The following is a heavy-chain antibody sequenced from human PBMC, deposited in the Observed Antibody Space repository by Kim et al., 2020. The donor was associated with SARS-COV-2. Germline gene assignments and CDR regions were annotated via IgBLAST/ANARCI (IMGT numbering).Heavy chain of an antibody. D-gene: IGHD3-3*01. J-gene: IGHJ4*02. CDR1: GFTFSSYW. CDR2: INSDGSST. CDR3: ARVHDFWSGYPIDY. V-gene: IGHV3-74*01. Sequence: GGSLRLSCAASGFTFSSYWMHWVRQAPGKGLVWVSRINSDGSSTSYADSVKGRFTISRDNAKNTLYLQMNSLRAEDTAVYYCARVHDFWSGYPIDYWGQGTLVTVSS.